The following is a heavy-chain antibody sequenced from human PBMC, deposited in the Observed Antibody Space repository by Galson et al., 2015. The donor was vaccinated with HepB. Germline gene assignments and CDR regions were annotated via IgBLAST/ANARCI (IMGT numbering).Heavy chain of an antibody. D-gene: IGHD3-22*01. Sequence: SVKVSCKASGYTFTSYGISWVRQAPGQGLEWMGWISVYNGNTNYARKFQGRVTMTTDTSTSTAYMELRSLRSDDTAVYYCARVYYYDSSDAFDIWGQGTMVTVSS. J-gene: IGHJ3*02. V-gene: IGHV1-18*01. CDR3: ARVYYYDSSDAFDI. CDR1: GYTFTSYG. CDR2: ISVYNGNT.